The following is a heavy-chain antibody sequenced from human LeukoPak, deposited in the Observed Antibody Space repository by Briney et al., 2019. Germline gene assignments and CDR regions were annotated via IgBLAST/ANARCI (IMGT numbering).Heavy chain of an antibody. D-gene: IGHD3-22*01. V-gene: IGHV4-38-2*02. CDR1: GYSIIRGYY. CDR3: AREILYDSSAYNV. Sequence: SETLSLTCNVSGYSIIRGYYWGWIRQPPGKGLEWIGSIYHSGSTYYNPSLKIRVTISVDTSKNQFSLKLRSVTAADTAVYYCAREILYDSSAYNVWGQGTLVTVSS. CDR2: IYHSGST. J-gene: IGHJ4*02.